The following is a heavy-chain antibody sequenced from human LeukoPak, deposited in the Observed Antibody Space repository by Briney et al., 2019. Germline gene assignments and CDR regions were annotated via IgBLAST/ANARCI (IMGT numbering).Heavy chain of an antibody. D-gene: IGHD1-26*01. CDR1: GFTFKDYG. Sequence: GRSLRLSCAATGFTFKDYGMHWVRQPPGKGLEWFSSTNWNGGGTDYADSVKGRFTISRDNAKNSLYLQLSSLRPEDTALYYCAKHMRATNTYSFFGLDVWGQGTTVTVSS. J-gene: IGHJ6*02. CDR2: TNWNGGGT. V-gene: IGHV3-9*01. CDR3: AKHMRATNTYSFFGLDV.